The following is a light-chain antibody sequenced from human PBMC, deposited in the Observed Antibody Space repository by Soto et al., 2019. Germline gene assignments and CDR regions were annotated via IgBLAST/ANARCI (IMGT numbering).Light chain of an antibody. CDR2: AAS. Sequence: DLQMTQSPSSLSASVGDRVTITCRASQGITNYLAWYQQKPGKVPKLLIYAASTLQSGVPSRFSGSGSGTDITLTISSLQPEDVATYYCQKYNSAPWTFGQGTKVEIK. CDR1: QGITNY. CDR3: QKYNSAPWT. J-gene: IGKJ1*01. V-gene: IGKV1-27*01.